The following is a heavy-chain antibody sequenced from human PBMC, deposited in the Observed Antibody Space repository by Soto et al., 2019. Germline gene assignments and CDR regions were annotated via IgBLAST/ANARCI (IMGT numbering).Heavy chain of an antibody. D-gene: IGHD2-15*01. V-gene: IGHV1-2*02. CDR3: ARVASWAASDWFDP. CDR2: INPNTGGT. CDR1: GYTFTGYF. Sequence: QVQLVQSGAEVKKPGASVKVSCMASGYTFTGYFIHWVREVPGQGLEYMGWINPNTGGTDYAQKFQGRVTMTRDTSISTVCMEMKRLTSDDTAVYYCARVASWAASDWFDPWGQGTLVTVSS. J-gene: IGHJ5*02.